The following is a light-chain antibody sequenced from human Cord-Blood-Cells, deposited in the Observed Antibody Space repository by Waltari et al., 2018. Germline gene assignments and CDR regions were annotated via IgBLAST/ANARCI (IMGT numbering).Light chain of an antibody. Sequence: IVLTQSPGTLSLSPGERATLSCSASQSVSSRYLAWYQPKPGQAPRLLINVASIRDIGIPERLSGSGPGTDFPFTISRLGPEDLAVYYCQQYRSSPCTFGPGTKVNTK. CDR1: QSVSSRY. V-gene: IGKV3-20*01. CDR3: QQYRSSPCT. J-gene: IGKJ3*01. CDR2: VAS.